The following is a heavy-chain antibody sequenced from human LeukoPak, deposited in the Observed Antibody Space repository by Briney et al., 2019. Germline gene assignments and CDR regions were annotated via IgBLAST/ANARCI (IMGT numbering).Heavy chain of an antibody. CDR3: GRLFDS. Sequence: SETLSLTCTVSGGAIIGDNFYWGWVRQPPGKGLEWVGSINYSGTTYYNPSLRSRLSISVDTSRTQFFLRLNSVTAADTAVYYCGRLFDSWGQGILVTVSS. V-gene: IGHV4-39*01. CDR1: GGAIIGDNFY. J-gene: IGHJ4*02. CDR2: INYSGTT.